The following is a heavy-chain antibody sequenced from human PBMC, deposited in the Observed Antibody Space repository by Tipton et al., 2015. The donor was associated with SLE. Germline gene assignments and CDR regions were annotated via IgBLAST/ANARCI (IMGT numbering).Heavy chain of an antibody. J-gene: IGHJ4*02. CDR2: IYPSGIT. CDR3: ASSASGWFDY. Sequence: TLSLTCSVSGGSFSSHYWSWLRQPPGKGLELIGYIYPSGITNYNPSLKSRVSISVDTSKNHFSMKLSSVTAADTAVYYCASSASGWFDYWGQGALVTVPS. V-gene: IGHV4-59*11. CDR1: GGSFSSHY. D-gene: IGHD6-19*01.